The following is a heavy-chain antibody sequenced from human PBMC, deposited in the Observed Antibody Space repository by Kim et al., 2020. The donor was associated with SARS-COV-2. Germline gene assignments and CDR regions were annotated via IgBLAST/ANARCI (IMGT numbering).Heavy chain of an antibody. CDR2: IFVGNSNV. V-gene: IGHV5-51*01. CDR3: ASGWLIRGGYYFAH. Sequence: GESLKISCKGTGDSFTSYWVGWVRQMPGKGLEWMGVIFVGNSNVRYSPSLQGQVTISADSSIKTAYLQWSSLQASDSAMYYCASGWLIRGGYYFAHWGQGTLVSVSS. D-gene: IGHD6-19*01. J-gene: IGHJ4*02. CDR1: GDSFTSYW.